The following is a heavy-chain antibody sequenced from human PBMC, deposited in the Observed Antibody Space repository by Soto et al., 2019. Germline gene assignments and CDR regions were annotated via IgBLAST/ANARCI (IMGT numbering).Heavy chain of an antibody. V-gene: IGHV1-18*01. Sequence: GASVKVSCKASGYNFTRYAITWVRQAPGQGLEWMGWVSVYNGNTKYAQKLQGRVTLTTDTSTSTAYMELRSLRSDDTAVFYCARHRLTFQSSAVPNAPYNGMDVWGQGTTVTVSS. J-gene: IGHJ6*02. CDR3: ARHRLTFQSSAVPNAPYNGMDV. D-gene: IGHD2-2*01. CDR1: GYNFTRYA. CDR2: VSVYNGNT.